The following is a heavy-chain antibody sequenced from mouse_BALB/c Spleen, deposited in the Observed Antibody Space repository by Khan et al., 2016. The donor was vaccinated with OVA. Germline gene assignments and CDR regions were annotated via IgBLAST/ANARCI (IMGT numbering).Heavy chain of an antibody. CDR2: INSDGYYT. D-gene: IGHD4-1*01. V-gene: IGHV5-6*01. CDR3: ASHLTGSFAY. CDR1: GFTFSAYG. Sequence: EVHLVESGGDLVKPGGSLRLSCAASGFTFSAYGMSWVRQTPDKRLEWVATINSDGYYTYYPDTVKERFTISRNNAENTLYLQMSSLKSEDTAIYYCASHLTGSFAYWGQGTLVTVSA. J-gene: IGHJ3*01.